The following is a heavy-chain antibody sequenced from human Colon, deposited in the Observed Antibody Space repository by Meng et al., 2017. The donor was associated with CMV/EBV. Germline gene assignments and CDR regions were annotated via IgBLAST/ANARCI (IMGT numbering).Heavy chain of an antibody. CDR2: TYYRSQWYF. D-gene: IGHD1-26*01. CDR3: ARDPEYSYSILDT. CDR1: GDSVSSDSAA. J-gene: IGHJ5*02. Sequence: QAHLQQSGPGLVKPSQTLSLTCAISGDSVSSDSAAWNWIRQSPSRGLEWLGRTYYRSQWYFDYEVSVMGRITINADTSKNEFSLQLRSVTPDDTAVYYCARDPEYSYSILDTWGQGTLVTVSS. V-gene: IGHV6-1*01.